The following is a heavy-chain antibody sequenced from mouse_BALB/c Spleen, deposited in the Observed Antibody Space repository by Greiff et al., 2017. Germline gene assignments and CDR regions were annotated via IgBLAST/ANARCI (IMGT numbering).Heavy chain of an antibody. CDR1: GYTFTSYV. J-gene: IGHJ2*01. V-gene: IGHV1-14*01. CDR3: ARYRIYYGSSGYYFDY. D-gene: IGHD1-1*01. Sequence: EVQLQQSGPELVKPGASVKMSCKASGYTFTSYVIHWVKQKPGQGLEWIGYINPYNDGTKYNEKFKGKATLTSDKSSSTAYMELSSLTSEDSAVYYCARYRIYYGSSGYYFDYWGQGTTLTVSS. CDR2: INPYNDGT.